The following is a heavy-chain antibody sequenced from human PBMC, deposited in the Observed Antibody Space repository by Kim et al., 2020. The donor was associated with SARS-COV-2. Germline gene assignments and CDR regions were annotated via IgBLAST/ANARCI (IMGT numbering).Heavy chain of an antibody. CDR1: GGSISSYY. J-gene: IGHJ6*02. V-gene: IGHV4-4*07. CDR3: ARGRIAAAGIFRFFDYGMDV. CDR2: IYTSGST. D-gene: IGHD6-13*01. Sequence: SETLSLTCTVSGGSISSYYWSWIRQPAGKGLEWIGRIYTSGSTNYNPSLKSRVTMSVDTSKNQFSLKLSSVTAADTAVYYCARGRIAAAGIFRFFDYGMDVWGQGTTDTVSS.